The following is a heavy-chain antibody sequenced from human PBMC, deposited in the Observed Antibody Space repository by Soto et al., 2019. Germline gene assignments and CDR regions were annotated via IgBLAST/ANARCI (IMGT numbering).Heavy chain of an antibody. CDR3: ARDTNCDYASRYYYYGMDV. J-gene: IGHJ6*02. CDR1: GGTFSSYA. CDR2: IIPIFGTA. V-gene: IGHV1-69*06. D-gene: IGHD4-17*01. Sequence: QVQLVQSGAEVKKPGSSVKVSCKASGGTFSSYAISWVRQAPGQGLEWMGGIIPIFGTANYAQKFQGRVTITADKSTSTAYMELSSLRSEDTAVYYCARDTNCDYASRYYYYGMDVWGQGTTVTVSS.